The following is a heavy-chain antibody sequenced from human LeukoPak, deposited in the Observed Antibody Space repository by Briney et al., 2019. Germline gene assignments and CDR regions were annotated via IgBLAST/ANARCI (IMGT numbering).Heavy chain of an antibody. D-gene: IGHD2-2*02. CDR3: ARVDWSVVPAAITPLYFDY. CDR2: ISSSSSYI. CDR1: GFTFSSCS. J-gene: IGHJ4*02. V-gene: IGHV3-21*01. Sequence: GGSLRLSCAASGFTFSSCSMNWVRQAPGKGLEWVSSISSSSSYIYYADSVKGRFTISRDNAKNSLYLQMNSLRAEDTAVYYCARVDWSVVPAAITPLYFDYWGQGTLVTVSS.